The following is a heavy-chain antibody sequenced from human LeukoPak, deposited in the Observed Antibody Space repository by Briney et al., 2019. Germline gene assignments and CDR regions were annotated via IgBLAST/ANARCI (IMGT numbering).Heavy chain of an antibody. J-gene: IGHJ4*02. CDR3: ARPFLGYCSGGGCYFGY. CDR1: RFTVSANY. CDR2: IYTDGST. D-gene: IGHD2-15*01. V-gene: IGHV3-53*01. Sequence: GGSLRLSCAASRFTVSANYMSWVRQAPGKGLEWVSVIYTDGSTYYADSVKGRFTISRDSSKNTLHLQMNSLRAEDTAVYYCARPFLGYCSGGGCYFGYWGQGTLVTVSS.